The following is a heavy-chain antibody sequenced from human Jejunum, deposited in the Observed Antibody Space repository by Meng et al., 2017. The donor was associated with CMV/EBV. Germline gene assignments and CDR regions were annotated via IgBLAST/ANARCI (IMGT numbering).Heavy chain of an antibody. CDR2: ISDRSTSI. Sequence: SFSASGLSLSDYWMSWIRQAPGKGLEWVSYISDRSTSIYYADSVKDRFTVSRDNARNSLYLQMNSLRVEDTAVYYCVRGYNWASLWGQGTLVTVSS. CDR3: VRGYNWASL. D-gene: IGHD1-1*01. CDR1: GLSLSDYW. V-gene: IGHV3-11*04. J-gene: IGHJ4*02.